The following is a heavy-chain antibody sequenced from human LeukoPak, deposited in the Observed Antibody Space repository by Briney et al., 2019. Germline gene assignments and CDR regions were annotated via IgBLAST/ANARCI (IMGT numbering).Heavy chain of an antibody. CDR3: ARVEYSYGLDY. CDR1: GGSISSYY. J-gene: IGHJ4*02. D-gene: IGHD5-18*01. Sequence: SETLSHTCTVSGGSISSYYWSWIRQPPGKGLEWIGYIYYSGSTNYNPSLKSRVTISVDTSKNQFSLKLSSVTAADTAVYYCARVEYSYGLDYWGQGTLVTVSS. V-gene: IGHV4-59*01. CDR2: IYYSGST.